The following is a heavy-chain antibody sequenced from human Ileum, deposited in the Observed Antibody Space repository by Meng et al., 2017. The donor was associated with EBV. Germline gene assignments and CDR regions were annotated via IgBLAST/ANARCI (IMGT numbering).Heavy chain of an antibody. D-gene: IGHD5-12*01. J-gene: IGHJ4*02. CDR1: GFTFSSYW. Sequence: EVQLVESGGGLVKPGGSLRLSCGASGFTFSSYWMHWVRQVPGKGVVWVSRINTDGSRTDYADSVEGRFTVARDNDKKTLYLKINSLRPEDTAVYYCARAIYPGCVVATIVSYWGQGTLVTVSS. V-gene: IGHV3-74*02. CDR3: ARAIYPGCVVATIVSY. CDR2: INTDGSRT.